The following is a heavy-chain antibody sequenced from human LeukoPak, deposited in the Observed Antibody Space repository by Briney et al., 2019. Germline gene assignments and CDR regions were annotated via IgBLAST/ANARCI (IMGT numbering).Heavy chain of an antibody. D-gene: IGHD4-11*01. CDR3: ARGGIDYSNYLHHFDY. Sequence: GGSLRLSCAASGFTFSSYGMHWVRQAPGKGLEWVAVISYDGSNKYYADSVKGRFTISRDNSKNTLYLQMNSLRAEDTAVYYCARGGIDYSNYLHHFDYWGQGTLVTVSS. V-gene: IGHV3-30*03. CDR1: GFTFSSYG. CDR2: ISYDGSNK. J-gene: IGHJ4*02.